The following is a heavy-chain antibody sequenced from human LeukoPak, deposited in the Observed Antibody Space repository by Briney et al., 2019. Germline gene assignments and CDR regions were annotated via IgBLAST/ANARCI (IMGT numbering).Heavy chain of an antibody. CDR3: ARTTEGYAGGPGYSYYYYMDV. D-gene: IGHD5-12*01. Sequence: SETLSLTCAVSGGSISSSSYYWDWIRQPPGKGLEWIGYIHYSGSTHYNPSLKSRVTISVDTSKNQVSLKLRSVTAADTAVYYCARTTEGYAGGPGYSYYYYMDVWGKGTTVTISS. J-gene: IGHJ6*03. CDR1: GGSISSSSYY. V-gene: IGHV4-61*05. CDR2: IHYSGST.